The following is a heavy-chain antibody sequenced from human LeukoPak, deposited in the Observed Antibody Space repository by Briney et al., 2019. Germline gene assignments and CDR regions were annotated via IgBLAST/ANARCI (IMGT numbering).Heavy chain of an antibody. J-gene: IGHJ5*02. CDR3: ARQRTVRDWFDP. V-gene: IGHV4-38-2*01. Sequence: PSEXLSLTCAVSGYSISSGYYWGWIRQPPGKGLEWIGSIYHSGSTYYNPSLKGRVTISVDTSKNQFSLKLSSVTAADTAVYYCARQRTVRDWFDPWGQGTLVTVSS. D-gene: IGHD4-17*01. CDR2: IYHSGST. CDR1: GYSISSGYY.